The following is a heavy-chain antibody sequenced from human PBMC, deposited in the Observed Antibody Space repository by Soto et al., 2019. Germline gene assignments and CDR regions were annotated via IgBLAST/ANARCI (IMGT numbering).Heavy chain of an antibody. J-gene: IGHJ4*02. CDR1: GFSLSTSGVG. D-gene: IGHD3-10*01. CDR3: ARSHYVSGREDY. Sequence: QITLKESGPALVKPTQTLTLTCTFSGFSLSTSGVGVGWIRHPPGKALEWLALIYWDDDKRYSPSLKSRLTITTDTSKNQVVLTMTNMDPVDTATYYGARSHYVSGREDYWGQGTLVTVSS. V-gene: IGHV2-5*02. CDR2: IYWDDDK.